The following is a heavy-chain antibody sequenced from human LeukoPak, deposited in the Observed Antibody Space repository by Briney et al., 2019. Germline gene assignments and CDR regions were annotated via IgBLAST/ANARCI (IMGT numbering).Heavy chain of an antibody. V-gene: IGHV4-34*01. D-gene: IGHD6-25*01. CDR1: GGSFSGYY. J-gene: IGHJ6*03. CDR3: ARMGVQRLDYYYMDV. Sequence: SETLSLTCAVYGGSFSGYYWSWIRQPPGKGLEWIGEINHSGSTNYNPSLKSRVTISVDTSKNQFSLKLSSVTAADTAVYYCARMGVQRLDYYYMDVWGKGTTVTVSS. CDR2: INHSGST.